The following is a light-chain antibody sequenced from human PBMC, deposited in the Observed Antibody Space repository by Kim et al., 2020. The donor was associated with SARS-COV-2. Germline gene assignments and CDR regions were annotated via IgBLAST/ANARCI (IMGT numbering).Light chain of an antibody. CDR1: QSVLYSANNRNY. CDR2: WAS. J-gene: IGKJ4*01. CDR3: QQYYSSPFT. Sequence: ATSNCKSSQSVLYSANNRNYLAWYQQKPGQPPKLLIYWASTRESGVPDRFSGSGSGTDFTLTISSLQAEDVAVYFCQQYYSSPFTFGGGTKVDIK. V-gene: IGKV4-1*01.